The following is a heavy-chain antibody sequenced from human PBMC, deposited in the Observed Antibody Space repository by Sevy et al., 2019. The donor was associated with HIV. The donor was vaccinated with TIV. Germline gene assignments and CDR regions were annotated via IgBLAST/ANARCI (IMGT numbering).Heavy chain of an antibody. V-gene: IGHV3-30-3*01. CDR1: GFTFSSYA. CDR2: ISYDGSNK. D-gene: IGHD3-16*02. CDR3: ATEGRLGELSRYFDY. J-gene: IGHJ4*02. Sequence: GGSLRLCCAASGFTFSSYAMHWVRQAPGKGLEWVAVISYDGSNKYYADSVKGRFTISRDNSKNTLYLQMNSLRAEDTAVYYCATEGRLGELSRYFDYWVQGTLVTVSS.